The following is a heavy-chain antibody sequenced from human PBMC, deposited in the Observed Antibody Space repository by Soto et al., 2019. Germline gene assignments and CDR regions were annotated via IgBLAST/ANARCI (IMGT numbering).Heavy chain of an antibody. D-gene: IGHD3-10*01. CDR3: TREGSAPYYYYGMDA. Sequence: ASVKVSCKASGYTFTNFGISWVRQAPGQGLEWMGWISAYNGNTNYAQKFQGRVTMTTDTSTSTAYMELRSLRSDDTAVYYCTREGSAPYYYYGMDAWGQGTTVTVSS. J-gene: IGHJ6*02. V-gene: IGHV1-18*01. CDR2: ISAYNGNT. CDR1: GYTFTNFG.